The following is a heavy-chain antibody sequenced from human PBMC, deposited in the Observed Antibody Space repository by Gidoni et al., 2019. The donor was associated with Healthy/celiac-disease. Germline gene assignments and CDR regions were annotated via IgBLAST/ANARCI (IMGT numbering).Heavy chain of an antibody. CDR3: AREDITIFGVVNY. V-gene: IGHV4-34*01. D-gene: IGHD3-3*01. CDR1: GGSFSGYY. CDR2: INHSGST. Sequence: QVQLQQLGPRLLNPSATLSLTCAVYGGSFSGYYWSWIRQPPGKGLEWIGEINHSGSTNYNPSLKSRVTISVDTSKNQFSLKLSSVTAADTAVYYCAREDITIFGVVNYWGQGTLVTVSS. J-gene: IGHJ4*02.